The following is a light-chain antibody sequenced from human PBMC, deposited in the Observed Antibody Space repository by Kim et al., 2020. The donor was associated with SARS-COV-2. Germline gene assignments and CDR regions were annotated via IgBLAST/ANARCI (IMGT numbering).Light chain of an antibody. CDR2: GKN. CDR3: NSRDSRGNHVV. V-gene: IGLV3-19*01. J-gene: IGLJ2*01. Sequence: SSELTQDPAVSVALGQTVRITCQGDSLRSYYASWYQQKPGQAPVLVIYGKNNRPSGTPDRFSGSSSGNTASLTITGAQAEAEADYYCNSRDSRGNHVVFG. CDR1: SLRSYY.